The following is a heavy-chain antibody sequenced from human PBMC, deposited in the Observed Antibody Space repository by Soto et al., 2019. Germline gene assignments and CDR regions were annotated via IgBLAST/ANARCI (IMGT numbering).Heavy chain of an antibody. CDR1: GGSFSGYY. Sequence: SETLSLTCAVYGGSFSGYYWSWIRQPPGKGLEWIGEINHSGSTNYNPSLKSRVTISVDTSKNQFSLKLSSVTAAETAVYYCARGSIGIAAAGRSRYYYYMDVWGKGTTVTVSS. V-gene: IGHV4-34*01. D-gene: IGHD6-13*01. CDR2: INHSGST. CDR3: ARGSIGIAAAGRSRYYYYMDV. J-gene: IGHJ6*03.